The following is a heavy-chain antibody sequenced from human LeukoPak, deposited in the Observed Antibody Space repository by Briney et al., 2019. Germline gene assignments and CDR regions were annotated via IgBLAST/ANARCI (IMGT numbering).Heavy chain of an antibody. J-gene: IGHJ4*02. D-gene: IGHD2-8*02. CDR1: GGSISSGDYY. CDR2: IYYSGST. V-gene: IGHV4-30-4*01. Sequence: PSETLCLTCTVSGGSISSGDYYWSWIRQPPGKGLEWIGYIYYSGSTYYNPSLKSRVTISVDTSKNQFSLKLNSVTAADTAVYYCARTGGTIDYWGQGTLVTVSS. CDR3: ARTGGTIDY.